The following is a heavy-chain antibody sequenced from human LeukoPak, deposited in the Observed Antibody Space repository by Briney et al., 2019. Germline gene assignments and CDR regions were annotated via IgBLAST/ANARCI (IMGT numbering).Heavy chain of an antibody. Sequence: SETLSLTCTVSGGSITSYYWSWIRQPPGKGLEWIGYIDYGGSTNYNPSLKSRVTISRDTSKNQFSLRLSSVTAADTAVYYCARVRRYCGNDCYNFDYWGQGTLVTVSS. V-gene: IGHV4-59*01. J-gene: IGHJ4*02. CDR3: ARVRRYCGNDCYNFDY. CDR1: GGSITSYY. CDR2: IDYGGST. D-gene: IGHD2-21*02.